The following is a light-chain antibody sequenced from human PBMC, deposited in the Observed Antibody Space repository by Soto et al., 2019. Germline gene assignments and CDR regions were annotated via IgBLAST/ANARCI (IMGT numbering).Light chain of an antibody. CDR1: QSIYSW. CDR3: QQYSTYTGE. Sequence: DIQMTESPFTLSASVGDRVTIPFRASQSIYSWLAWYQQKPGKAPKLLIYKSSSLQSGVPSRFSGGGSGTEFTLTINSLQPEDFATYYCQQYSTYTGEFGPGTKV. CDR2: KSS. V-gene: IGKV1-5*03. J-gene: IGKJ1*01.